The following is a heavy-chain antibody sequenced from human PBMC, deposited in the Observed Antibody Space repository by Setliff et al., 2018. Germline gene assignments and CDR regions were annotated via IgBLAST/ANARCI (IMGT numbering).Heavy chain of an antibody. CDR2: IIGSGIST. V-gene: IGHV3-23*01. J-gene: IGHJ4*01. Sequence: PGGSLRLSCAASGFSFSSYAMSWVRQAPGKGLEWVSTIIGSGISTYYSDSVQGRFTISRDNHKNTLHLQMNSLRVEDTAIYYCAKSPHDFWSGRVFFDYWGQGTQVTVSS. CDR3: AKSPHDFWSGRVFFDY. CDR1: GFSFSSYA. D-gene: IGHD3-3*01.